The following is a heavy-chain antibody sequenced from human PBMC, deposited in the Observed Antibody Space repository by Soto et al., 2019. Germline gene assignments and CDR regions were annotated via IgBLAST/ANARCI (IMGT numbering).Heavy chain of an antibody. CDR1: GFTLDDYA. J-gene: IGHJ4*02. V-gene: IGHV3-9*01. CDR3: AKDRSPHLGYCSGGSCSTGFDY. D-gene: IGHD2-15*01. CDR2: ISWNSGSI. Sequence: SLRLSCSASGFTLDDYAMHGVRQAPGKGLEWVSGISWNSGSIGYADSVKGRFTISRDNAKNSLYLQMNSLRAEDTALYYCAKDRSPHLGYCSGGSCSTGFDYWGQGTLVTVSS.